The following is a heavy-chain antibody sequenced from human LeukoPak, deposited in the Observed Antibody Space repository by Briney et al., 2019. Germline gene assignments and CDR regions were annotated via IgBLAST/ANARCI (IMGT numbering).Heavy chain of an antibody. CDR1: GGSISSSSYY. CDR2: IYYSGST. Sequence: PSETLSLTCTVSGGSISSSSYYWGWIRQPPGRGLEWIGSIYYSGSTYYNPSLKSRVTISVDTSKNQFSLKLSSVTAADTAVYYCASLRFLEWLLMTYFDYWGQGTLVTVSS. J-gene: IGHJ4*02. V-gene: IGHV4-39*01. CDR3: ASLRFLEWLLMTYFDY. D-gene: IGHD3-3*01.